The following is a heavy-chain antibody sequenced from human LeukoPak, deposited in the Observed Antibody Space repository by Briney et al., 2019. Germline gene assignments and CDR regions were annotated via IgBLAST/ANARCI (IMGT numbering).Heavy chain of an antibody. Sequence: ASVKVSCKASGYTFTSYAMHWVRQAPGQRLEWMGWINAGSGNTKYSQKFQGRVTITRDTSASTAYMELSSLRSEDTAVYYCARDLADYYYYGMDVWGQGTTVTVSS. CDR2: INAGSGNT. CDR1: GYTFTSYA. D-gene: IGHD6-25*01. V-gene: IGHV1-3*01. CDR3: ARDLADYYYYGMDV. J-gene: IGHJ6*02.